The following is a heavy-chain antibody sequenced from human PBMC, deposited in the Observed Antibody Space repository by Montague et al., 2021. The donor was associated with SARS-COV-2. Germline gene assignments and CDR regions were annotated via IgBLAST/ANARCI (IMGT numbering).Heavy chain of an antibody. Sequence: SETLSLTCTVSGGSIRGYYWSWIRQPPGKGLEWIGYIHYSGITNYKSSLKTRVIISIDTSKNQYSLKVTSVSAADTGAYYCAGSPGDNDNYHYGLDVWGQGTPVTVS. J-gene: IGHJ6*02. CDR2: IHYSGIT. CDR1: GGSIRGYY. D-gene: IGHD2-8*01. CDR3: AGSPGDNDNYHYGLDV. V-gene: IGHV4-59*01.